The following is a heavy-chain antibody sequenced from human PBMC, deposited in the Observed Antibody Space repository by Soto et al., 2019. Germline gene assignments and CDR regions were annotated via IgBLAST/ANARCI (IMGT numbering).Heavy chain of an antibody. V-gene: IGHV4-30-2*01. CDR3: ARDNMSGSYFGYFDY. CDR1: GGSISSGGYS. Sequence: SETLSLTCAVSGGSISSGGYSWSWIRQPPGKGLEWIGYIYHSGSTYYNPSLKSRVTISVGRSKNQFSLKLSSVTAADTAVYYCARDNMSGSYFGYFDYWGQGALVTVSS. CDR2: IYHSGST. D-gene: IGHD1-26*01. J-gene: IGHJ4*02.